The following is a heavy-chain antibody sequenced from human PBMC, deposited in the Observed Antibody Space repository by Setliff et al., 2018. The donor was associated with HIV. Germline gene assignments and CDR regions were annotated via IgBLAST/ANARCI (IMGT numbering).Heavy chain of an antibody. CDR3: ARVYIANTLAETPPPDY. CDR1: GYTFNNYG. J-gene: IGHJ4*02. CDR2: INPYDGRT. D-gene: IGHD2-15*01. Sequence: GASVKVSCKASGYTFNNYGISWVRQAPGQGLEWMGKINPYDGRTTYPQKFRDRVTMTRDTSTSTVYMELSNLRSEDTAMYYCARVYIANTLAETPPPDYWGQGTLVTVSS. V-gene: IGHV1-46*02.